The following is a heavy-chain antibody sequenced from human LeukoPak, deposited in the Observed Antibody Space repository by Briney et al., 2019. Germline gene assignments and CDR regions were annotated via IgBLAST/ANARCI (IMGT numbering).Heavy chain of an antibody. CDR2: ISYDGRNN. Sequence: GGSLRLSCAASGFTFDSYAMHWVRQAPGKGLEWLAVISYDGRNNYYGDSVKGRFTISRDNPKNTLYLQMTSLRAEDTAVYYCARASSGWFLGRYYYYYYGMDVWGQGTTVTVSS. V-gene: IGHV3-30*04. CDR1: GFTFDSYA. CDR3: ARASSGWFLGRYYYYYYGMDV. J-gene: IGHJ6*02. D-gene: IGHD6-19*01.